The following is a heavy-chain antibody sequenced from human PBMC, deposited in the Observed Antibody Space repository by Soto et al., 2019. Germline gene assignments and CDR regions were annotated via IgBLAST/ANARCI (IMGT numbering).Heavy chain of an antibody. D-gene: IGHD2-2*02. CDR1: GFTFSSYW. Sequence: GGSLRLSCAASGFTFSSYWMHWVRQVPGKGPVWVSRINSDETNTRYADSVKGRFTISRDNAKNMLYLQMNSLRAEDTAVYYCARAMGYCGGAGCYREGYYYYGMDVWGQGTTVTVSS. V-gene: IGHV3-74*01. J-gene: IGHJ6*02. CDR2: INSDETNT. CDR3: ARAMGYCGGAGCYREGYYYYGMDV.